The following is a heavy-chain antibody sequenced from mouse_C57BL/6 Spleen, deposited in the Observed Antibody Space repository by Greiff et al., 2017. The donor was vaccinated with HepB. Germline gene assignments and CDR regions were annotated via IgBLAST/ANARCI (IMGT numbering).Heavy chain of an antibody. Sequence: VQLQQPGAELVMPGASVKLSCKASGYTFTSYWMHWVKQRPGQGLEWIGEIDPSDSYTNYNQKFKGKATLTVDKSSSTAYMQLSSLTSEVSAVYYCAREDITTGGSFAYWGQGTLVTVSA. V-gene: IGHV1-69*01. J-gene: IGHJ3*01. CDR1: GYTFTSYW. D-gene: IGHD1-1*01. CDR2: IDPSDSYT. CDR3: AREDITTGGSFAY.